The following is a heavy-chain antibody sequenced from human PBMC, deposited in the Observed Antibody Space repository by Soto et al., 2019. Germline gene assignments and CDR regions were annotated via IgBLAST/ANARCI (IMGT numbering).Heavy chain of an antibody. V-gene: IGHV3-23*01. CDR1: GFTFSSYA. J-gene: IGHJ6*03. CDR3: AKRDCSGGSCENYYYYYMDV. CDR2: ISGSGGST. Sequence: PGGSLRLSCAASGFTFSSYAMSWVRQAPGKGLEWVSAISGSGGSTYYADSVKGRFTISRDNSKNTLYLQMNSLRAEDTAVYYCAKRDCSGGSCENYYYYYMDVWGKGTTVTVSS. D-gene: IGHD2-15*01.